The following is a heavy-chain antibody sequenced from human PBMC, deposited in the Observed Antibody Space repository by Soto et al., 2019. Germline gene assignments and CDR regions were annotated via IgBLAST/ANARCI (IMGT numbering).Heavy chain of an antibody. J-gene: IGHJ6*02. V-gene: IGHV3-30*18. CDR1: GFTFSGYG. CDR2: ISYDGSNK. D-gene: IGHD5-18*01. Sequence: QVQLVESGGGVVQPGRSLRLSCAASGFTFSGYGMHWVRQAPGKVLEWVALISYDGSNKYYADSVKGRFTISRDNSKNTLYLQMNSQRAEDAAVYYCAKAKGPYSYGPYGMDVWGQGTTVTVSS. CDR3: AKAKGPYSYGPYGMDV.